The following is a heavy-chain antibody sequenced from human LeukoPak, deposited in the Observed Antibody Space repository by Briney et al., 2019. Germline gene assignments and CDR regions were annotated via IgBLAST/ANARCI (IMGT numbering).Heavy chain of an antibody. V-gene: IGHV4-34*01. D-gene: IGHD3-3*01. Sequence: SETLSLTCAVYGGSFSGYYWSWIRQPPGKGLGWIGEINHSGSTNYNPSLKSRVTISVDTSKNQFSLKLSSVTAADTAVYYCARRSRSDFWSGYYRFDYWGQGTLVTVSS. CDR2: INHSGST. CDR1: GGSFSGYY. J-gene: IGHJ4*02. CDR3: ARRSRSDFWSGYYRFDY.